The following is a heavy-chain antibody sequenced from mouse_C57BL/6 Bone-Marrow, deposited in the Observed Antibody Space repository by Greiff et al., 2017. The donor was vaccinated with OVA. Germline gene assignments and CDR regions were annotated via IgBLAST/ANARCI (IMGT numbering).Heavy chain of an antibody. J-gene: IGHJ1*03. CDR3: ARGVVAQDWYFDV. D-gene: IGHD1-1*01. CDR2: ISSGSSTI. CDR1: GFTFSDYG. Sequence: EVQLVESGGGLVKPGGSLKLSCAASGFTFSDYGMHWVRQAPEKGLEWVAYISSGSSTIYYADTVTGRFTISRDNAKNTLFLQMTSLRSEDTAMYYCARGVVAQDWYFDVWGTGTTVTVSS. V-gene: IGHV5-17*01.